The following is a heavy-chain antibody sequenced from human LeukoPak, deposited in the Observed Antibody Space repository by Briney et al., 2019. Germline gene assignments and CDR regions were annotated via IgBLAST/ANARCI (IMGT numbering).Heavy chain of an antibody. CDR3: AKGLHYYDSSGYYYVFDY. CDR2: ISWNSGSI. V-gene: IGHV3-9*01. Sequence: GGSLRLSCAASGFTFDDYAMHWVRQAPGKGLEWVSGISWNSGSIGYADSVKGRFTISRDNAKNSLYLQMNSLRAEDTALYYCAKGLHYYDSSGYYYVFDYWGQGTLVTVSS. J-gene: IGHJ4*02. D-gene: IGHD3-22*01. CDR1: GFTFDDYA.